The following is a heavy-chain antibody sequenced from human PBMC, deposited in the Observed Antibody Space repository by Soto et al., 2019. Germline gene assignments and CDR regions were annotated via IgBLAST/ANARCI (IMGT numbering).Heavy chain of an antibody. CDR2: ISGSDNRT. D-gene: IGHD3-22*01. CDR3: ASSTMIVVITA. V-gene: IGHV3-23*01. CDR1: GFTFSNYA. J-gene: IGHJ5*02. Sequence: PGGSLRLSCAASGFTFSNYAMNWVRQAPGKGLEWISIISGSDNRTYYADTVKGRFTISRDNSQNTLYLKMNSLRADDTAIYYCASSTMIVVITAWGQGT.